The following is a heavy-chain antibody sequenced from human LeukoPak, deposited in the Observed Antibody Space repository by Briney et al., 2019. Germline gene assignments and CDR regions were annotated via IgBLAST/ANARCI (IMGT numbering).Heavy chain of an antibody. CDR2: IYYSGST. CDR1: GGSISGYF. CDR3: ARGRWLQLRDY. V-gene: IGHV4-59*01. J-gene: IGHJ4*02. D-gene: IGHD5-24*01. Sequence: SETLSLTCTVSGGSISGYFWSWIRQPPGKGLEWIGSIYYSGSTNYNPSLKSRVTISVDTSKNQFSLKLSSVTAADTAVYYCARGRWLQLRDYWGQGTLVTVSS.